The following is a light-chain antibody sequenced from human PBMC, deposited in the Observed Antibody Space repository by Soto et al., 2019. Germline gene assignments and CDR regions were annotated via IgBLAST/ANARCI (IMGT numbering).Light chain of an antibody. V-gene: IGKV2-30*01. CDR2: RVS. Sequence: DVVMTQSPLSLPVTLGQPASISCRSSQSLVSSDGNTYLSWLEQRPGQSPRRLIYRVSSRDSGVPDRFSGGGSGTDFTLTISSLQSEDFAVYYCQQYNNWPWTFGQGTKVDIK. J-gene: IGKJ1*01. CDR3: QQYNNWPWT. CDR1: QSLVSSDGNTY.